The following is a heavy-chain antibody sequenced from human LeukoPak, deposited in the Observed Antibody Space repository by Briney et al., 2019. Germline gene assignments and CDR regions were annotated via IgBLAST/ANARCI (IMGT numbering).Heavy chain of an antibody. Sequence: SVKVSCKACAGTFSSYAISWVRQAPGQGLEWMGGIIPIFGTANYAQKFQGRVTITTDESTSTAYMELSSLRSEDTAVYYCARAYSGYDSPHYYYYYMDVWGKGTTVTVYS. CDR2: IIPIFGTA. CDR3: ARAYSGYDSPHYYYYYMDV. D-gene: IGHD5-12*01. V-gene: IGHV1-69*05. J-gene: IGHJ6*03. CDR1: AGTFSSYA.